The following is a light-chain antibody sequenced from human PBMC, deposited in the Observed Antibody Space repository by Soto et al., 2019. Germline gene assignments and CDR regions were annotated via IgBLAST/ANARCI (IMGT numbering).Light chain of an antibody. J-gene: IGLJ3*02. Sequence: QSALTQPASVSGSPGQSITISCTGTCSDVGGYNYVSWYQQHPGKAPKLMIYEVSKRPSGVPDRFSGSKSGNTASLTVSGLKAEDEADYYCNSYAGSNNWVFGGGTKVTVL. V-gene: IGLV2-8*01. CDR3: NSYAGSNNWV. CDR1: CSDVGGYNY. CDR2: EVS.